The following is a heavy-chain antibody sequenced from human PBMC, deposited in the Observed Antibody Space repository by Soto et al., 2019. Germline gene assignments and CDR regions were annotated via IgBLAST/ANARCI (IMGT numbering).Heavy chain of an antibody. CDR3: ARAETYYYGSGSYYSN. CDR2: ISYDGSNK. Sequence: GGSLRLSCAASGFTFSSYAMHWVRQAPGKGLEWVAVISYDGSNKYYADSVKGRFTISRDNSKNTLYLQMNSLRAEDTAVYYCARAETYYYGSGSYYSNWGQGTLVTVSS. J-gene: IGHJ4*02. V-gene: IGHV3-30-3*01. D-gene: IGHD3-10*01. CDR1: GFTFSSYA.